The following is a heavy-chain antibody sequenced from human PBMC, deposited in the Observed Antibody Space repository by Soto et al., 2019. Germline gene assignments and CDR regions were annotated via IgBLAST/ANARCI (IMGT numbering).Heavy chain of an antibody. J-gene: IGHJ6*03. D-gene: IGHD2-2*01. CDR3: VRGTGVPAARYYYNYMDV. V-gene: IGHV1-46*01. CDR2: INPGGGGT. Sequence: GASVKVSCKTSGDTFTTYYIHWVRQAPGQGPEWMGVINPGGGGTSYSQKFQDRVTLSRDTSTTTVYMELSSLSSEDTAVYYCVRGTGVPAARYYYNYMDVWAKGTTVTVSS. CDR1: GDTFTTYY.